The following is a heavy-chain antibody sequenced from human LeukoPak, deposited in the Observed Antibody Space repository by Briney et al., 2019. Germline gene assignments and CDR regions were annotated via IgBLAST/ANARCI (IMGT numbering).Heavy chain of an antibody. CDR1: GFPLVRFW. D-gene: IGHD3-22*01. V-gene: IGHV3-7*01. J-gene: IGHJ4*02. CDR2: IKQDGSEN. Sequence: GGSLRLSCAASGFPLVRFWMSWVRQAPGKGLEWVANIKQDGSENFYVDSVKGRFTISRDNTKNSLYLQMNSLRAEDTAVYYCARIWDTSGYYFCYFDNWGQGSLVTVSS. CDR3: ARIWDTSGYYFCYFDN.